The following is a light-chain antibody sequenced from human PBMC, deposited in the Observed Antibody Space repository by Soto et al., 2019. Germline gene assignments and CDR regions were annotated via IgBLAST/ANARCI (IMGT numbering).Light chain of an antibody. J-gene: IGKJ1*01. V-gene: IGKV3-15*01. CDR2: GAS. CDR1: QSVSSN. Sequence: EIVMTQSPATLSVSPGERATLSCRASQSVSSNLAWYQQKPGQAPRLLIYGASTRATGIPTRFSGSGSGTEFTLTISSLQSDDFADDYCQHYNNWPPWTFGQGTKVEIK. CDR3: QHYNNWPPWT.